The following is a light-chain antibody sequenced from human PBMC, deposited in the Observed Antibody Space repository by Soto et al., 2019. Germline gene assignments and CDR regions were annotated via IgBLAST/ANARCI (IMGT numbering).Light chain of an antibody. V-gene: IGKV4-1*01. CDR1: QSVLYSSNNKNY. J-gene: IGKJ4*01. Sequence: DIVMTQSPDSLAVSLGERATINCKSSQSVLYSSNNKNYLAWYQQKPGQPPKLLIYWASTRESGVPDRFSGSGSGTDFTLTISSLQAEDVAVYCCQQCYSTPLTFGGGTKVEIK. CDR2: WAS. CDR3: QQCYSTPLT.